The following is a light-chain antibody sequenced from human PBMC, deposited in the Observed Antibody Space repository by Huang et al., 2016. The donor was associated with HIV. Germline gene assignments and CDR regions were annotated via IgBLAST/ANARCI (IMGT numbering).Light chain of an antibody. J-gene: IGKJ2*01. CDR1: QRGDRN. CDR3: HHYDNWPPNI. V-gene: IGKV3-15*01. Sequence: IVVTQSPASLSVSPGESATLSCRVSQRGDRNVAWYHQRPGQAPRLLIYGASTRATGIPARFSGRGSGTEFTLIISSLQSEDFGIYYCHHYDNWPPNIFGPGTKLEIK. CDR2: GAS.